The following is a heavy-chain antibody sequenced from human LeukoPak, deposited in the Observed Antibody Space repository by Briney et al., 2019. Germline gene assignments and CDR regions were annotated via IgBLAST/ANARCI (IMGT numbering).Heavy chain of an antibody. J-gene: IGHJ3*02. V-gene: IGHV1-18*01. CDR1: GYTFTSYG. CDR3: ATVRHYDSLAGAFDI. CDR2: ISAYNGNT. Sequence: ASVKVSCKASGYTFTSYGISWVRQAPGQGLEWMGWISAYNGNTNYAQKLQGRVTMTTDTSTSTAYMELRSLRSDDTAVYYCATVRHYDSLAGAFDIWGQGTMVTVSS. D-gene: IGHD3-22*01.